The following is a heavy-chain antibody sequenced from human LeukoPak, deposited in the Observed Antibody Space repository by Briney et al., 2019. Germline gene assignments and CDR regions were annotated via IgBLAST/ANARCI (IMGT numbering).Heavy chain of an antibody. V-gene: IGHV3-9*01. D-gene: IGHD6-13*01. CDR1: GFTFEHYA. CDR2: ISWNSGHI. CDR3: AKRGSVGTLGHFDY. Sequence: GRSLRLSCAASGFTFEHYAIHWVRQAPGKGLEWVSGISWNSGHIGYADSVKGRFTISRDNSKNTLFLQMNSLRAEDTAVYYCAKRGSVGTLGHFDYWGQGTLVAVSS. J-gene: IGHJ4*02.